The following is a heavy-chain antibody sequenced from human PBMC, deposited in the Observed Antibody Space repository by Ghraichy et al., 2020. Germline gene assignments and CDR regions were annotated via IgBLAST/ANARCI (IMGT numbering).Heavy chain of an antibody. V-gene: IGHV4-39*01. Sequence: SQTLSLTCTVSGGSISSSSYYWGWIRQPPGKGLEWIGSIYYSGSTYYNPSLKSRVTISVDTSKNQFSLKLSSVTAADTAVYYCARHSGYSSGWHLPHYYFDYWGQGTLVTVSS. CDR1: GGSISSSSYY. J-gene: IGHJ4*02. D-gene: IGHD6-19*01. CDR2: IYYSGST. CDR3: ARHSGYSSGWHLPHYYFDY.